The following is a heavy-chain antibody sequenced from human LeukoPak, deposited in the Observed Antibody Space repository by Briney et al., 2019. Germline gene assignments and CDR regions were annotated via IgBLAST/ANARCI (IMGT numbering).Heavy chain of an antibody. J-gene: IGHJ2*01. CDR2: INHSGST. D-gene: IGHD3-22*01. V-gene: IGHV4-31*03. CDR1: GGSISRGASA. CDR3: ARAARQGFTMIVVPFFYFDL. Sequence: SETLSLTCTVSGGSISRGASAWGGIRQHPKRGLEGVGYINHSGSTYYNPSLGSRVTMSVDTSKNQFSLKLSSVTAADSAVYYCARAARQGFTMIVVPFFYFDLWGRGTLVTVSS.